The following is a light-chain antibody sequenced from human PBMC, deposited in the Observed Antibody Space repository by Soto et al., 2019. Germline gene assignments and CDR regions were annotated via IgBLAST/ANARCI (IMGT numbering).Light chain of an antibody. CDR2: DAS. Sequence: EIVMTQSPGTLSLSPGERATLSCRASQSVSSYLAWYQQKPGQAPRLLIYDASNRATGIPARFSGSGSGTDFTLTISGLEPEDFAVYYCQQRKYWPPLTFGGGTKVDIK. J-gene: IGKJ4*01. CDR1: QSVSSY. V-gene: IGKV3-11*01. CDR3: QQRKYWPPLT.